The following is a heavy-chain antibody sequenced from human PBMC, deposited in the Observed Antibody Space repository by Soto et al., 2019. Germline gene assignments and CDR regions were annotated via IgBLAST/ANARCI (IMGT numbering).Heavy chain of an antibody. Sequence: QVQLQESGPGLVKPSETLSLTCTVSGGSISSYYWSWIRQSTGKGLEWVAYIPHPGTTDYNPSLKSRLTISLDTSKNQFSLKLTSVTAADTAVYYCARGSPCMDAFDIWGQGTKVTVS. CDR3: ARGSPCMDAFDI. V-gene: IGHV4-59*01. CDR1: GGSISSYY. D-gene: IGHD2-8*01. J-gene: IGHJ3*02. CDR2: IPHPGTT.